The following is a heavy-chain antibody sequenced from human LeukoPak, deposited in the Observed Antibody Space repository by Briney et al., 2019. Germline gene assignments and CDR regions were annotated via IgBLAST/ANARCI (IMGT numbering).Heavy chain of an antibody. CDR3: ARAVAAIVNWFDP. CDR1: GYTFAGYY. CDR2: INPNSGDT. V-gene: IGHV1-2*02. Sequence: ASVKVSCKASGYTFAGYYMHWVRQAPGQGLEWMGWINPNSGDTNNAQKFQGRVTMTSDTSISTAYVELSSLTSDDTAVYYCARAVAAIVNWFDPWGQGTLVTVSS. D-gene: IGHD6-13*01. J-gene: IGHJ5*02.